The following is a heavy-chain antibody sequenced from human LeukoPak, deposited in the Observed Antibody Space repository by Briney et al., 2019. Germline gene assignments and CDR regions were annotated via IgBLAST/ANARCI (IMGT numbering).Heavy chain of an antibody. Sequence: GGSLRLSCSASGFTFSSYAMHWVRQAPGKGLEYVSAINSNGGSTYYADSVKGRFTISRDNSKNTLYLQMSSLRAEDTAVYYCVKCTGSTVVVTALDYWGQGTLVTVSS. CDR3: VKCTGSTVVVTALDY. CDR2: INSNGGST. V-gene: IGHV3-64D*09. J-gene: IGHJ4*02. CDR1: GFTFSSYA. D-gene: IGHD2-21*02.